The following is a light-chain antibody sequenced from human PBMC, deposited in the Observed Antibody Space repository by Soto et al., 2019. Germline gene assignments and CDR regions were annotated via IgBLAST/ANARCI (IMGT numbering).Light chain of an antibody. CDR3: QSYDSSLSGAV. V-gene: IGLV1-40*01. CDR1: SSNIGAGYD. J-gene: IGLJ7*01. CDR2: DNS. Sequence: QSVLTQPPSVSGAPGQRVTISCTGSSSNIGAGYDVHWYQQLPGTAPKLLIYDNSNRPSGVPDRFSGSKSGTSASLAITGXXAEDEAXXYCQSYDSSLSGAVFGGGTQLTVL.